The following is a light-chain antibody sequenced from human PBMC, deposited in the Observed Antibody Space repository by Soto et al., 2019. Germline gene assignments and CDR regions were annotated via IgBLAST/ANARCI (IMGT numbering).Light chain of an antibody. CDR1: SGHSTYA. V-gene: IGLV4-69*01. Sequence: QPVLTQSPSASASLGASVKLTCTLSSGHSTYAIAWHRQQPEKGPRYLMKLKSDGSHSKGDGIPDRFSGSSSGAERYLTISSLQSEDEADYYCQTWGTAIRVFGGGTKVTVL. CDR2: LKSDGSH. CDR3: QTWGTAIRV. J-gene: IGLJ3*02.